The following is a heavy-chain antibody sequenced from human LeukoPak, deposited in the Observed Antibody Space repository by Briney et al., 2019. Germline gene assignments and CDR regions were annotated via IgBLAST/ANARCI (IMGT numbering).Heavy chain of an antibody. J-gene: IGHJ3*02. Sequence: PGGSLRLSCAASGFTFSSYSMNWVRQAPGKGLEGVSSISSSSSYIYYADSVKGRFTISRDNAKNSLYLQMNSLRAEDAAVYYCARDVGRARAFDIWGQGTMVTVSS. CDR1: GFTFSSYS. V-gene: IGHV3-21*01. D-gene: IGHD2-15*01. CDR2: ISSSSSYI. CDR3: ARDVGRARAFDI.